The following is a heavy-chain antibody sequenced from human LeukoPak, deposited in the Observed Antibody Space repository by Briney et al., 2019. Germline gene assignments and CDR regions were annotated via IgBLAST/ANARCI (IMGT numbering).Heavy chain of an antibody. V-gene: IGHV3-33*01. D-gene: IGHD7-27*01. J-gene: IGHJ6*02. CDR3: ARELLGMGYYYYGMDV. CDR1: GFTFSSYG. Sequence: GRSLRLSCAASGFTFSSYGMHWVRQAPGKGLEWVAVIWYDGSNKYYADSVKGRFTISRDNSKNTLYLQMNSLRAEDTAVYYCARELLGMGYYYYGMDVWGQGTTVTVSS. CDR2: IWYDGSNK.